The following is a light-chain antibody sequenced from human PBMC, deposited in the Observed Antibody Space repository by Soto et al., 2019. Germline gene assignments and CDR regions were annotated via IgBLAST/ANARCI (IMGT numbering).Light chain of an antibody. Sequence: QSVLTQPPSASGPPGQTVTISCSGSNSNIGGNPVSWYQVLPGAAPKLLIYNNDQRPSGVPDRLSGSKSGTSASLAISGLQSDDEADDFCASWDDSLNGRLFGGGTKLTVL. J-gene: IGLJ3*02. CDR2: NND. V-gene: IGLV1-44*01. CDR3: ASWDDSLNGRL. CDR1: NSNIGGNP.